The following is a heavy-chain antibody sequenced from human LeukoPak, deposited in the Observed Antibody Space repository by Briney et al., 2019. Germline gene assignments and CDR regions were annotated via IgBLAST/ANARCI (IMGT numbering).Heavy chain of an antibody. CDR3: ARDGYSSSWPYYFDY. CDR1: GYTFTGYY. J-gene: IGHJ4*02. Sequence: GASVKVSCKASGYTFTGYYMHWVRQAPGQGLEWMGWINPNSGGTNYAQKFQGRVTMTRDTSISTAYMELSRLRSDDTAVYYCARDGYSSSWPYYFDYWGQGTLVTVSS. V-gene: IGHV1-2*02. CDR2: INPNSGGT. D-gene: IGHD6-13*01.